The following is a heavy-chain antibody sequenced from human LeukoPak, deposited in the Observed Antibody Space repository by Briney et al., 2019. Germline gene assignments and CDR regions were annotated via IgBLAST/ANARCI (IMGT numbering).Heavy chain of an antibody. J-gene: IGHJ4*02. D-gene: IGHD2/OR15-2a*01. CDR1: GFTFSSYG. V-gene: IGHV3-30*03. CDR3: ARGENSKTYPVSGY. Sequence: PGKSLRLSCAASGFTFSSYGMHWVRQAPGKGLEWVAVISYDGSSKYYIDSVKGRFTISRDNSKNTLYLQMNSLRAEDTAGYYCARGENSKTYPVSGYWGQGTLVTVSS. CDR2: ISYDGSSK.